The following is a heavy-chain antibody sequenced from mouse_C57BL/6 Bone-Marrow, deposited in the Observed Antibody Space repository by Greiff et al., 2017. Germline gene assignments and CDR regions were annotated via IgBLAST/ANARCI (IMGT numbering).Heavy chain of an antibody. CDR2: IDPETGGT. V-gene: IGHV1-15*01. CDR1: GYTFTDYE. Sequence: QVQLKQSGAELVRPGASVTLSCKASGYTFTDYEMHWVKQTPVHGLEWIGAIDPETGGTAYNQKFKGKAILTADKSSSTAYMELRSLTSEDSAVYYCTRRDYGNYNFDYWGQGTTLTVSS. CDR3: TRRDYGNYNFDY. D-gene: IGHD2-1*01. J-gene: IGHJ2*01.